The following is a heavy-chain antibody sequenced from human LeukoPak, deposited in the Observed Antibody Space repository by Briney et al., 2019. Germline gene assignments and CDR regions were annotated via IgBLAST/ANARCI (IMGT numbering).Heavy chain of an antibody. Sequence: PGRSLRLSCAASGFGFSNSAMHWVRQAPGKGLEWVSGITWNSGSIGYADSAKGRFTISRDNAKNSLYLQMNSLRAEDTALYYCAKPNVDTPMSTMRRNWYFDLWGRGTLVTVSS. CDR2: ITWNSGSI. D-gene: IGHD5-18*01. J-gene: IGHJ2*01. CDR3: AKPNVDTPMSTMRRNWYFDL. V-gene: IGHV3-9*01. CDR1: GFGFSNSA.